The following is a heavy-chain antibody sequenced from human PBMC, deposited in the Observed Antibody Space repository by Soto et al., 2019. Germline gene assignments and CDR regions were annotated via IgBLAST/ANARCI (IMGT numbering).Heavy chain of an antibody. V-gene: IGHV3-74*01. CDR1: GFTFSSYW. Sequence: GGSLRLSCAASGFTFSSYWMHWVRQAPGKGLVWVSRINSDGSSTSYADSVKGRFTISRDNAKNTLYLQMNSLRAEDTAAYYCARARNSGWSFDYWGQGTLVTVSS. D-gene: IGHD6-19*01. CDR3: ARARNSGWSFDY. J-gene: IGHJ4*02. CDR2: INSDGSST.